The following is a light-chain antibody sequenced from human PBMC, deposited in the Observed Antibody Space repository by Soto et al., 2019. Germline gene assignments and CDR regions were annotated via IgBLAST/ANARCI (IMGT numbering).Light chain of an antibody. CDR2: EVS. CDR1: SSDVGGYNY. CDR3: SSYTSSSTLYV. J-gene: IGLJ1*01. Sequence: QSVLTQPASVSGSPGQSITISCTGTSSDVGGYNYVSWYQQHPGKAPKLMIYEVSNRPSGVSNRFSGSKSGNTASLTISGLQAEDEAAYYFSSYTSSSTLYVFGTGTKLTVL. V-gene: IGLV2-14*01.